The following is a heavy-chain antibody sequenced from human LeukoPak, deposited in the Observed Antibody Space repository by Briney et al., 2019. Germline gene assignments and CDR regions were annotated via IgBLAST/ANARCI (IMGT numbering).Heavy chain of an antibody. J-gene: IGHJ4*02. CDR2: INPNSGGT. CDR1: GYTVTGYD. CDR3: ARLEWLRYRYYFDY. D-gene: IGHD5-12*01. Sequence: ASVKVSYKASGYTVTGYDMHWGRQSPGQRLEGMGWINPNSGGTNYAQKFQGRVTMTRDTSISTAYMELSRLRSDDTAVYYCARLEWLRYRYYFDYWGQGTLVTVSS. V-gene: IGHV1-2*02.